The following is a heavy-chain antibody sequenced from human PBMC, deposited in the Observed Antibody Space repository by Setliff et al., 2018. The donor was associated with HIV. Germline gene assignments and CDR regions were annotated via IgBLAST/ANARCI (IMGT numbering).Heavy chain of an antibody. Sequence: KASETLSLTCSVSGGSFSSDSYYWGWIRQFPGKGLEWIGSIYYSGSTYYHPSLKSRVTISVDTSKNQFSLKLSSVTAADTALYYCARGRYRSRWYASDHYYIDVWGKGTTVTVSS. V-gene: IGHV4-39*01. D-gene: IGHD6-13*01. CDR3: ARGRYRSRWYASDHYYIDV. CDR1: GGSFSSDSYY. J-gene: IGHJ6*03. CDR2: IYYSGST.